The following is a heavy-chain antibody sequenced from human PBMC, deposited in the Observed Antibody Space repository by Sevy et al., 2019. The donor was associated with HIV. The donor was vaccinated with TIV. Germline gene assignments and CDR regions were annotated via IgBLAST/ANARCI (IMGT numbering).Heavy chain of an antibody. V-gene: IGHV1-24*01. CDR2: FDPEDDKT. CDR1: GYTLTQLS. CDR3: ATTKDYYDNSGYPFDY. Sequence: ASVKVSCKVSGYTLTQLSMHWVRQAPGKGLEWMGTFDPEDDKTIYAQKFQGRVTMTEDKSTDTAYMELRSLRSEDTAMIYCATTKDYYDNSGYPFDYWGQGTLVTVSS. J-gene: IGHJ4*02. D-gene: IGHD3-22*01.